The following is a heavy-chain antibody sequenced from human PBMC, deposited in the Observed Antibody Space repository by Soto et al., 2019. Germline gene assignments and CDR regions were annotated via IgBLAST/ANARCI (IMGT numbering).Heavy chain of an antibody. V-gene: IGHV4-59*01. CDR1: GGFISSYC. CDR3: ARRYGALFAY. CDR2: IYYSGST. Sequence: SETLSLNCTVSGGFISSYCWSWIRQPPGKGLEWIGYIYYSGSTNYNPSLKSRVTISVDTSKNQFSLKLSSVTAADTAVYYCARRYGALFAYWGQRTLVTVSA. J-gene: IGHJ4*02. D-gene: IGHD4-17*01.